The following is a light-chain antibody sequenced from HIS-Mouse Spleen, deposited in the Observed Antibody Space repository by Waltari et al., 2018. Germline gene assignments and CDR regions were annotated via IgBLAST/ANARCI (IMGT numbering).Light chain of an antibody. CDR3: YSTDSSGNHRV. J-gene: IGLJ2*01. Sequence: SYELTQPPSVSVSPAQTARITCSGDALRKKYAYSYQQNSGQAPLLVIYEDSKRPSGIPERFSGSSSGTMATLTISGAQVEDEADYYCYSTDSSGNHRVFGGGTKLTVL. V-gene: IGLV3-10*01. CDR2: EDS. CDR1: ALRKKY.